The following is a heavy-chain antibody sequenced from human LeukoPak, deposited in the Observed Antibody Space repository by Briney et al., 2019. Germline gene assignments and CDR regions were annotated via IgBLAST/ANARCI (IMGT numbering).Heavy chain of an antibody. CDR3: AKDLEYSGSGTPGAFDF. V-gene: IGHV3-30*02. D-gene: IGHD3-10*01. J-gene: IGHJ4*02. CDR2: IRYDVSTQ. Sequence: GGSPRLSCAASEFTFSSYGMHWVRQAPGKGLEWVTFIRYDVSTQYYINSVKGRFTISRDNAKNTMYLQMNSLRAEDTAIYYCAKDLEYSGSGTPGAFDFWGQGTLVTVSA. CDR1: EFTFSSYG.